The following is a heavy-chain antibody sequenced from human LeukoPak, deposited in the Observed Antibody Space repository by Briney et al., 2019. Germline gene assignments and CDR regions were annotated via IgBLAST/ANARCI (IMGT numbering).Heavy chain of an antibody. CDR2: ISGSGGST. J-gene: IGHJ4*02. CDR1: GFTFSSYG. V-gene: IGHV3-23*01. Sequence: GGSLRLSCAASGFTFSSYGMSWVRQAPGKGLEWVSAISGSGGSTYYADSVKGRFTISRDNSKNTLYLQMNSLRAEDTAVYYCAKDPYDILTGYPPPDYWGQGTLVTVSS. CDR3: AKDPYDILTGYPPPDY. D-gene: IGHD3-9*01.